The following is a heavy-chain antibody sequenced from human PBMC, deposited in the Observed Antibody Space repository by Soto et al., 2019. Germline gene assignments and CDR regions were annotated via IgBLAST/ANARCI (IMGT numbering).Heavy chain of an antibody. CDR1: GGSISPYF. CDR3: ARGRYYGSGTPIKYFDL. D-gene: IGHD3-10*01. Sequence: QVQLQESGPGLVKPSETLSLTCTVSGGSISPYFWSWIRQPPGKGLEWIGYIFYSGSTNYNPSLTSRVTISVDPSKNHFSLKQSSVTAADTAVYYCARGRYYGSGTPIKYFDLWGRGTLVTVSS. J-gene: IGHJ2*01. V-gene: IGHV4-59*01. CDR2: IFYSGST.